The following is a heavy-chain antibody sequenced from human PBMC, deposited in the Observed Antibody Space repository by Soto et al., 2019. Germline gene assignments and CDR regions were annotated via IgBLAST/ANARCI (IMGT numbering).Heavy chain of an antibody. CDR2: IYYSGST. CDR3: ASITYYYDSSGYYHGWFDP. CDR1: GGSISSGGYY. D-gene: IGHD3-22*01. Sequence: QVQLQESGPGLVKPSQTLSLTCTVSGGSISSGGYYWSWIRQHPGKGLEWIGYIYYSGSTYYNPSLKSRVTISVDTSKNQFSLKLSSVSAADTAVYYCASITYYYDSSGYYHGWFDPWGQGTLVTVS. J-gene: IGHJ5*02. V-gene: IGHV4-31*03.